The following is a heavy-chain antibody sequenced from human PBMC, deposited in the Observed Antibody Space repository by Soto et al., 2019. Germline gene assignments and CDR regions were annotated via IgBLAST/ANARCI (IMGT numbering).Heavy chain of an antibody. CDR2: ISAYNGNT. CDR1: GYTFTSYG. V-gene: IGHV1-18*01. J-gene: IGHJ4*02. Sequence: QVQLVQSGAEVKKPGASVRVSCKASGYTFTSYGISWVRQAPGQGLEWMAWISAYNGNTNYAQKLQGRLTMTTDTSTSTAYMELRSLRSDDTAVYFCARGKPITLSVAGGALDYWGQGTLVTVSS. CDR3: ARGKPITLSVAGGALDY. D-gene: IGHD6-19*01.